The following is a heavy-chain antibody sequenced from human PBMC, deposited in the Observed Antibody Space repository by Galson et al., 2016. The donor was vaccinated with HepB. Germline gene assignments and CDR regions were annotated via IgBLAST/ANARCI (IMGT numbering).Heavy chain of an antibody. Sequence: SLRLSCAASGLTFSEAWMSWVRQAPGKGLEWVGHIKNKAEGGTTDYAAAVRDRFSISRDDSKNTVYLQMNSLKTEDTAVYYCTQAGGDYWGQGTPVTVSS. D-gene: IGHD3-10*01. CDR1: GLTFSEAW. J-gene: IGHJ4*02. V-gene: IGHV3-15*01. CDR2: IKNKAEGGTT. CDR3: TQAGGDY.